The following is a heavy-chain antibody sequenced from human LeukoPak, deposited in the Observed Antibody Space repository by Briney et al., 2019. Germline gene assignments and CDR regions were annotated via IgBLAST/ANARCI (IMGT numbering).Heavy chain of an antibody. CDR1: GFTFDDYA. Sequence: AGRSLRLSCAASGFTFDDYAMHWVRQAPGKGLEWVSGISWNSGSIGYADSVKGRFTISRDNAKNSLYLQMNSLRAEDTALYYCAPQGSSGWLRWGQGTLVTVSS. CDR2: ISWNSGSI. J-gene: IGHJ4*02. D-gene: IGHD6-19*01. V-gene: IGHV3-9*01. CDR3: APQGSSGWLR.